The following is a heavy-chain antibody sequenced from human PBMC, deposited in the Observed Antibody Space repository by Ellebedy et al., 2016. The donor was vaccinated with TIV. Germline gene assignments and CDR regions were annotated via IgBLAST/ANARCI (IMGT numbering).Heavy chain of an antibody. J-gene: IGHJ4*02. Sequence: GESLKISCAASGFTFSSYSINWVRQAPGKGLEWVSYISDSDTIYYADSVRGRFTISRDKAKKSVYLQMNSLRVEDTAVYYCARDAMIWTFDSWGQGTLVTVSS. CDR2: ISDSDTI. D-gene: IGHD3-22*01. CDR1: GFTFSSYS. V-gene: IGHV3-48*01. CDR3: ARDAMIWTFDS.